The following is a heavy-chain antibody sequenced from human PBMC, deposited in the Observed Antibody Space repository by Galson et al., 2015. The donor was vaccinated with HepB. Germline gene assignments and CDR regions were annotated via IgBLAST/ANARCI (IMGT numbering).Heavy chain of an antibody. Sequence: SLILSCAASGFIFSGSGIHWVRQASGKGLEWVGRIRDKLNSYGTAYAASVKGRFTISRDDSKNTAYLQMNSLKSEDTAVYFCTRNYYGSGSYYLDVWGQGTTVTVS. D-gene: IGHD3-10*01. CDR2: IRDKLNSYGT. CDR3: TRNYYGSGSYYLDV. V-gene: IGHV3-73*01. CDR1: GFIFSGSG. J-gene: IGHJ6*02.